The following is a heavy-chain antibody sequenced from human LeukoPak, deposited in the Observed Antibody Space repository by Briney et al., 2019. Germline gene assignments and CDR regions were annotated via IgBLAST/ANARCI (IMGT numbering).Heavy chain of an antibody. CDR3: ARVGISTWWGFFDY. J-gene: IGHJ4*02. CDR2: MSYDGNRQ. D-gene: IGHD6-13*01. Sequence: GGSLSLFCVASGFTLSIYAIHWARQAPGKGLECVAIMSYDGNRQYYADSVKGRFTISRDNSKNTLYLQMNSLTTEDTAVYHCARVGISTWWGFFDYWGQGTLVTVSS. CDR1: GFTLSIYA. V-gene: IGHV3-30*01.